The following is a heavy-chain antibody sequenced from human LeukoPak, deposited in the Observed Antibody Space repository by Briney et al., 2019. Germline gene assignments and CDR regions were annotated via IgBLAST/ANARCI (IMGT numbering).Heavy chain of an antibody. D-gene: IGHD6-6*01. J-gene: IGHJ6*02. CDR2: INHSGSP. V-gene: IGHV4-34*01. CDR1: GGSFSGYY. Sequence: SETLSLTCAVSGGSFSGYYWSWIRQPPGKGLEWIGEINHSGSPNYNPSLKSRVTISVDTSKNQFSLKLSSVTAADTAVYYCASARRDYYYGMDVWGQGTTVTVSS. CDR3: ASARRDYYYGMDV.